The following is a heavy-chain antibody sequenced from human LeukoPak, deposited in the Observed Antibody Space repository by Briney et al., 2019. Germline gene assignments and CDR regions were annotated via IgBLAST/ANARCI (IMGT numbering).Heavy chain of an antibody. CDR1: GGSISSYY. V-gene: IGHV4-4*07. D-gene: IGHD3-3*01. J-gene: IGHJ4*02. CDR3: ARHVGYDFWSGYPEPFDF. CDR2: IYTSGST. Sequence: PSETLPLTCTVSGGSISSYYWSWIRQPAGKGLEWIGRIYTSGSTNYNPSLKSRVTMSVDTSKNQFSLKLSSVTAADTAVYYCARHVGYDFWSGYPEPFDFWGQGTLVTVSS.